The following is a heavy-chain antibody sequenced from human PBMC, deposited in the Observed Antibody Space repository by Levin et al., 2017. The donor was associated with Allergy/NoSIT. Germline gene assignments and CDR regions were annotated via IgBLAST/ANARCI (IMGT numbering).Heavy chain of an antibody. J-gene: IGHJ4*02. V-gene: IGHV3-7*01. Sequence: GESLKISCAASGFTFSSYWMSWVRQAPGKGLEWVANIKQDGSEKYYVDSVKGRFTISRDNAKNSLYLQMDSLRVEDTAIYYCARVIGYCSGGNCFSNYWGQGTLVTVSA. CDR1: GFTFSSYW. CDR2: IKQDGSEK. D-gene: IGHD2-15*01. CDR3: ARVIGYCSGGNCFSNY.